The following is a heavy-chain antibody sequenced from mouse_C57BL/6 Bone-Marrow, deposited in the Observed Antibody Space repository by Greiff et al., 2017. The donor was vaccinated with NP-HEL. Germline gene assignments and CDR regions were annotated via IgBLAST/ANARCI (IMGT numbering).Heavy chain of an antibody. D-gene: IGHD1-1*01. CDR1: GYTFTSYW. J-gene: IGHJ1*03. V-gene: IGHV1-64*01. CDR2: IHPNSGST. CDR3: ARDYYCSSYWYFDV. Sequence: VQLQQPGAELVKPGASVKLSCKASGYTFTSYWMHWVKQRPGQGLEWIGMIHPNSGSTNYNEKFKSKATLTVDKSSSTAYMQLSSLTSEDSAVYYCARDYYCSSYWYFDVWGTGTTVTVSS.